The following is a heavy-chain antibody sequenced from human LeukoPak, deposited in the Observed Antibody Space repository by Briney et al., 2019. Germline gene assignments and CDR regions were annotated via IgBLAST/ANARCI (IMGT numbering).Heavy chain of an antibody. J-gene: IGHJ4*02. CDR1: GFTFSSYA. CDR2: TSYDGSNK. Sequence: PGGSLRLSCAASGFTFSSYAMHWVRQAPGKGLEWVAVTSYDGSNKYYADSVKGRFTISRDNSKNTLYLQMNSLRAEDTAVYYCARDLGVLRYFDWLFYFDYWGQGTLVTVSS. D-gene: IGHD3-9*01. V-gene: IGHV3-30*04. CDR3: ARDLGVLRYFDWLFYFDY.